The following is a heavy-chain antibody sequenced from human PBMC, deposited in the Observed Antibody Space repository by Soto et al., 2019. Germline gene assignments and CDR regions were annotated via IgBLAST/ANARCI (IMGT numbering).Heavy chain of an antibody. CDR2: FNAYNGNT. J-gene: IGHJ4*02. V-gene: IGHV1-18*01. CDR1: GYTFTCYG. Sequence: QVQLVQSGAEVKKPGASVKVSCKASGYTFTCYGIRWVREAPGQGLEWMGWFNAYNGNTHSPQKLQGRVTMTTDTSPSTAYMEPRGLRSDVTAMYYCASTLPPIDYWGQGTLVTVSS. CDR3: ASTLPPIDY.